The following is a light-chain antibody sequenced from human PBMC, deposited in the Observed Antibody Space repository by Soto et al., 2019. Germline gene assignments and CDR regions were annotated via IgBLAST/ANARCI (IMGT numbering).Light chain of an antibody. V-gene: IGLV2-14*01. CDR3: SSYTTSSTLSVV. CDR2: AVS. CDR1: SNDIGDYNY. Sequence: QSALTQPASVSGSPGQSITISCTGTSNDIGDYNYVSWYQQHPGKAPKLMIYAVSNRPSGVSNRFSGSKSGNTASLTISGLQAEDEAAYYCSSYTTSSTLSVVFGGGTKLNVL. J-gene: IGLJ2*01.